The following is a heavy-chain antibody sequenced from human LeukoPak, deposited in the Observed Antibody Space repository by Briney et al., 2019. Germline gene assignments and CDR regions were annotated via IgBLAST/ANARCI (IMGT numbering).Heavy chain of an antibody. D-gene: IGHD6-13*01. J-gene: IGHJ4*02. Sequence: SETLSLTCAVYGGSFSGYYWSWIRQPPGRGLEWIGEINHSGSTNYNPSLKSRVTISVDTSKNQFSLKLSSVTAADTAVYYCARVPVRIAAAGTFDYWGQGTLVTVSS. CDR2: INHSGST. V-gene: IGHV4-34*01. CDR3: ARVPVRIAAAGTFDY. CDR1: GGSFSGYY.